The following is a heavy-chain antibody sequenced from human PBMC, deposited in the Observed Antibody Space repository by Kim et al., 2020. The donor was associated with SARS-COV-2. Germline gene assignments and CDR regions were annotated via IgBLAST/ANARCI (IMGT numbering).Heavy chain of an antibody. J-gene: IGHJ6*02. V-gene: IGHV3-30*18. Sequence: GGSLRLSCAASGFTFSSYGMHWVRQAPGKGLEWVAVISYDGSNKYYADSVKGRFTISRDNSKNTLYLQMNSLRAEDTAVYYCAKMVKGGWELPSYYGMDVWGQGTTVTVSS. D-gene: IGHD1-26*01. CDR3: AKMVKGGWELPSYYGMDV. CDR2: ISYDGSNK. CDR1: GFTFSSYG.